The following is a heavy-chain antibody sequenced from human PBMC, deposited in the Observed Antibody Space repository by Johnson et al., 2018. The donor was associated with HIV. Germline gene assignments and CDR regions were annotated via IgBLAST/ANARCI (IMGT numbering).Heavy chain of an antibody. J-gene: IGHJ3*02. CDR1: GFTFSSYG. Sequence: QVQLVESGGSVVQPGRSLRLSCVASGFTFSSYGMHWVLQAPGTVLECVAVLRYDGGNEYYGDSVKGRFIISRDNSKNTLYLQMNSLRDEDTAVYYCANTLLLDAFNIWGQGTMVTVSS. V-gene: IGHV3-33*06. CDR2: LRYDGGNE. CDR3: ANTLLLDAFNI.